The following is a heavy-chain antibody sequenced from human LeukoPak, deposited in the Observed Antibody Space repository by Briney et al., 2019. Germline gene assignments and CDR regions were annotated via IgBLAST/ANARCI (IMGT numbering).Heavy chain of an antibody. V-gene: IGHV4-4*07. CDR2: IYTSGST. D-gene: IGHD3-3*01. J-gene: IGHJ4*02. Sequence: SETLSLTCTVSGGSISSYYWSWIRQPAGKGLEWIGRIYTSGSTNYNPSLKSRVTMSVDTSKNQFSLKLSSVTAADTAVYYCARDFRGGYDFWSGYYTPYYFDYWGQGTLVTVSS. CDR3: ARDFRGGYDFWSGYYTPYYFDY. CDR1: GGSISSYY.